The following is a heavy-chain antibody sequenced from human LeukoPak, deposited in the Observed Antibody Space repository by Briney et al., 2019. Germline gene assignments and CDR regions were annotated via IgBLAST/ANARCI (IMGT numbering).Heavy chain of an antibody. CDR1: GGTLSSYA. Sequence: SVKVSCKASGGTLSSYAISWVRQAPGQGLEWMGGIIPIFGTANYAQKFQGRVTITADKSTSTAYMELSSLRSEDTAVYYCATVILRGYDAFDIWGQGTMVTVSS. CDR3: ATVILRGYDAFDI. CDR2: IIPIFGTA. J-gene: IGHJ3*02. V-gene: IGHV1-69*06. D-gene: IGHD3-10*01.